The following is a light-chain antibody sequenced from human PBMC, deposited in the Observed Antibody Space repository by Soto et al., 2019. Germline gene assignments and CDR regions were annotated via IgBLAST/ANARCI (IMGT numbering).Light chain of an antibody. J-gene: IGLJ1*01. Sequence: QSVLTQPPSVSAAPGQKVTISCSGSSSDIGNNYVSWYQHIPGTPPKLLIYETNKRPSGVPDRFSASKSGTSASLGITGLQTGDEADYYCGTWDNSLSADVFGSGTKVTVL. CDR3: GTWDNSLSADV. CDR1: SSDIGNNY. V-gene: IGLV1-51*02. CDR2: ETN.